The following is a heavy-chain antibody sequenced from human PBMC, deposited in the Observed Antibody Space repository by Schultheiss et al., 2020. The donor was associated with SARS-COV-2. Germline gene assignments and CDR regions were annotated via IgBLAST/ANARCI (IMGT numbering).Heavy chain of an antibody. Sequence: GGSLRLSCAASGFTFSSYEMYWVRQAPGKGLEWVSYISSSSSYIYYADSVKGRFTISRDNAKNSLYLQMNSLRAEDTAVYYCARDQIVVVPAAISYYYYGMDVWGQGTTVTVSS. CDR2: ISSSSSYI. CDR1: GFTFSSYE. V-gene: IGHV3-21*05. D-gene: IGHD2-2*02. CDR3: ARDQIVVVPAAISYYYYGMDV. J-gene: IGHJ6*02.